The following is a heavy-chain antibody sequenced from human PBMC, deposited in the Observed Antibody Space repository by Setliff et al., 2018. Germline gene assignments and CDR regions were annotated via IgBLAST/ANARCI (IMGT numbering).Heavy chain of an antibody. D-gene: IGHD3-10*01. V-gene: IGHV3-48*03. Sequence: PGGSLRLSCEASGFTFRTYEMIWVRQAPGKGLERVSKTHTDGITIYSDSVRGRFTISRDSAKNSLHLQMTSLSAEDTAVYYCARDGVLYGMDVWGQGTTVTVSS. CDR3: ARDGVLYGMDV. CDR1: GFTFRTYE. CDR2: THTDGITI. J-gene: IGHJ6*02.